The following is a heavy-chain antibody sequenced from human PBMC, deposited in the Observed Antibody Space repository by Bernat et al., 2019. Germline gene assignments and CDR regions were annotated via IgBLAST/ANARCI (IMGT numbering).Heavy chain of an antibody. CDR1: GYSFTSYW. J-gene: IGHJ6*03. V-gene: IGHV5-51*01. CDR3: ARLPYYEFWGGYYSSYMDV. Sequence: EVQLVQSGAEVKKPGESLKISCKGSGYSFTSYWTGWVRQLPGKGLEGLGNIYPGDSDTRYSTSFEGQVNISTDKSISTAYLQWSSLKASDTAMYYCARLPYYEFWGGYYSSYMDVWGKGTTVTVSS. CDR2: IYPGDSDT. D-gene: IGHD3-3*01.